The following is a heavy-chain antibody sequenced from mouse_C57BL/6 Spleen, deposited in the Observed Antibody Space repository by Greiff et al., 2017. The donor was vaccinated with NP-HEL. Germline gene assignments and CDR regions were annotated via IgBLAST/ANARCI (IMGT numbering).Heavy chain of an antibody. D-gene: IGHD1-1*01. CDR1: GYTFTSYW. J-gene: IGHJ1*03. CDR3: ARSDYYGSSYGWYFDV. V-gene: IGHV1-61*01. CDR2: IYPSDSET. Sequence: QVQLQQSGAELVRPGSSVKLSCKASGYTFTSYWMDWVKQRPGQGLEWIGNIYPSDSETHYNQKFKDKATLTVDKSSSTACMQLSSLTSEDSAVYYCARSDYYGSSYGWYFDVWGTGTTVTVSS.